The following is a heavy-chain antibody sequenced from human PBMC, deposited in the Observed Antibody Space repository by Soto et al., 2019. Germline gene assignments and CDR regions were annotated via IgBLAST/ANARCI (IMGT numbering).Heavy chain of an antibody. CDR3: TRDRSNCGGDCSDPEKYYFDY. CDR1: GFTFGDYA. D-gene: IGHD2-21*02. J-gene: IGHJ4*02. Sequence: PGGSLRLSCTASGFTFGDYAMSWVRQAPGKGLEWVGFIRSKAYGGTTEYAASVKGRFTISRDDSKSIAYLQMNSLKTEDTAVYYCTRDRSNCGGDCSDPEKYYFDYWGQGTLVTVSS. V-gene: IGHV3-49*04. CDR2: IRSKAYGGTT.